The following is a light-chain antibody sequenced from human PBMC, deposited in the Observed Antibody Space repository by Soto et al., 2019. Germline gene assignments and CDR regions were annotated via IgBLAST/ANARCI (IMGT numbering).Light chain of an antibody. Sequence: ALTQPPSASGSPGQSVGISCTGTSSDVGGYNYVSWYQQHPGEAPKLMIYEVNKRPSGVPDRFSGSKSGNTASLTVSGLQAEDEADYYCSSYAGSSNVFGTGTKVTVL. CDR3: SSYAGSSNV. CDR1: SSDVGGYNY. CDR2: EVN. J-gene: IGLJ1*01. V-gene: IGLV2-8*01.